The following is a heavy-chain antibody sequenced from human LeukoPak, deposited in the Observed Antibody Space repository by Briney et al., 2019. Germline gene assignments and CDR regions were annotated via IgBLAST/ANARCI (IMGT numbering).Heavy chain of an antibody. CDR1: GYTFTSYA. V-gene: IGHV1-3*01. Sequence: ASVNVSCKASGYTFTSYAMHWVRQAPGQRLEWMGWINAGNGNTKYSQKFQGRVTITRDTSASTAYMELSSLRSEDTAVYYCARDLRSSSWSLFDYWGQGTLVTVSS. D-gene: IGHD6-13*01. CDR2: INAGNGNT. J-gene: IGHJ4*01. CDR3: ARDLRSSSWSLFDY.